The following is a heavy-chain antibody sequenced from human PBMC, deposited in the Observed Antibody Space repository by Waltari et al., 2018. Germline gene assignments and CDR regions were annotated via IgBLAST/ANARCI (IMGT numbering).Heavy chain of an antibody. CDR1: GFTFSSYW. Sequence: EVQLVESGGGLVQPGGSLRLSCAASGFTFSSYWMSWVRQAPGKGLEWVANRKQDGSEKYYVDSVKGRFTISRDNAKNSLYLQMNSLRAEDTAVYYCAREPTEIYYYYMDVWGKGTTVTVSS. V-gene: IGHV3-7*01. CDR3: AREPTEIYYYYMDV. J-gene: IGHJ6*03. CDR2: RKQDGSEK. D-gene: IGHD4-17*01.